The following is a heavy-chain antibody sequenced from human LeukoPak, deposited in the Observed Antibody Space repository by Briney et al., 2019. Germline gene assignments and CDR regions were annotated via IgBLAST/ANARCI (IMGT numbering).Heavy chain of an antibody. CDR1: GFTVSSNY. V-gene: IGHV3-53*01. D-gene: IGHD3-22*01. J-gene: IGHJ4*02. CDR2: IYSGGGT. CDR3: CYDSSGYYSMRFDY. Sequence: GGSLRLSCAASGFTVSSNYMSWVRQAPGKGLEWVSVIYSGGGTYYADSVKGRFTISRDNSKNTLYLQMNSLRAEDTAVYYCCYDSSGYYSMRFDYWGQGTLVTVSS.